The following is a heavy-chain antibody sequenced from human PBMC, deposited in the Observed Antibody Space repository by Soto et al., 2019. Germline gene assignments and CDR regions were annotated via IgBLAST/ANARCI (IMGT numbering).Heavy chain of an antibody. CDR1: GYTFMNYA. V-gene: IGHV1-18*01. CDR2: ISPSTGNT. J-gene: IGHJ2*01. CDR3: ARCYCSVGSCYTCWHFDL. Sequence: QVQLVQSGAEVKEPGASVKLSCQASGYTFMNYAISWVRQAPGQGLEWMGWISPSTGNTDQAQNCQGRVTMTLDTSTNTANVELRTLRSDDSAVYYCARCYCSVGSCYTCWHFDLWGRGTLVTVSS. D-gene: IGHD2-15*01.